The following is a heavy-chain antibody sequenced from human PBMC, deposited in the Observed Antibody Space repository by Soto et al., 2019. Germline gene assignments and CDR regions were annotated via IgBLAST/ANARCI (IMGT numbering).Heavy chain of an antibody. D-gene: IGHD3-22*01. CDR3: ARGGYYYDSSGYYYSFDY. CDR2: ISYDGSNK. J-gene: IGHJ4*02. V-gene: IGHV3-30-3*01. CDR1: GFTFSTYA. Sequence: QVQLVESGGGVVQPGRSLRLSCAASGFTFSTYAMHWVRQAPGKGLEWVAVISYDGSNKYYADSVKGRFTISRDNSKNTLYLQMNRLRAEDTAVYYCARGGYYYDSSGYYYSFDYWGQGTLVTVSS.